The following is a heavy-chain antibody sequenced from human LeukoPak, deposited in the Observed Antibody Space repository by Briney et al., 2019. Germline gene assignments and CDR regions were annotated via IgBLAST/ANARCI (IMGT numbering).Heavy chain of an antibody. Sequence: PGGSLRLSCAASGFTFNTYWMSWVRQAPGKGLEWVANIKQDGSQKYYVDSVKGRFTISRDNANNLLYLQMNSLRAEDTAVYYCARESLAARWDWGQGTLVTVSS. D-gene: IGHD6-6*01. V-gene: IGHV3-7*01. J-gene: IGHJ4*02. CDR3: ARESLAARWD. CDR1: GFTFNTYW. CDR2: IKQDGSQK.